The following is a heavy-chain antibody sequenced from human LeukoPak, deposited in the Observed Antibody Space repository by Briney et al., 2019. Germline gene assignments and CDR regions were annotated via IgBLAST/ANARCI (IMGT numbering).Heavy chain of an antibody. CDR1: GGSISSSNW. D-gene: IGHD5-12*01. CDR3: ACRYSGYEWYYSDY. V-gene: IGHV4-4*02. J-gene: IGHJ4*02. Sequence: SETLSLTCAVSGGSISSSNWWSWVRQPPGKGLEWIGEIYHSGSTNYNPSLKSRVTISVDKSKNQFSLKLSSVTAADTAVYYCACRYSGYEWYYSDYWGLGTLVTVSS. CDR2: IYHSGST.